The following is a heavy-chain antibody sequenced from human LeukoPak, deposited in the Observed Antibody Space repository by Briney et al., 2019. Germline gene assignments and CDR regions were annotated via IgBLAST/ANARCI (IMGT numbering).Heavy chain of an antibody. CDR3: ARVRYCSGGSCYGNWYDP. CDR1: GFTFSSYE. Sequence: GGSLRLSCAASGFTFSSYEMNWVRQAPGKGREWVSYISSSGRSINYADSVRGRFTISRDNGKNSLYLQMNSLRAEDTAVYYCARVRYCSGGSCYGNWYDPWGQGTLVTVSS. D-gene: IGHD2-15*01. V-gene: IGHV3-48*03. J-gene: IGHJ5*02. CDR2: ISSSGRSI.